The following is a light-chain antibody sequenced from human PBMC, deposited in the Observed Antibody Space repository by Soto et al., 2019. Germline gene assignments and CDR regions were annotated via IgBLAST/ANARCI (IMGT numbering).Light chain of an antibody. V-gene: IGKV3-15*01. Sequence: ILMTQSPATLSVSPGERATLSCRASQSVSNNLAWYQQKPGRAPRLLIYDASTRATGIPARFSGSGSGTEFTLTISGLLSEDFAVYYCQQYNNWPPWTFGQGTKVEIE. J-gene: IGKJ1*01. CDR3: QQYNNWPPWT. CDR1: QSVSNN. CDR2: DAS.